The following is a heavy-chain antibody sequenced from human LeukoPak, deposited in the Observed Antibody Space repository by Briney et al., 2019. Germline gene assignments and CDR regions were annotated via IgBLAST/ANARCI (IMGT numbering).Heavy chain of an antibody. D-gene: IGHD6-13*01. V-gene: IGHV3-30*03. J-gene: IGHJ5*02. CDR1: GFTFSSYG. CDR3: GGGIAAAQRHWFDR. CDR2: TSYDGSTK. Sequence: PGGSLRLSCAASGFTFSSYGMHWVRQAPGKGLEWGAVTSYDGSTKYYVDSVKGRFTISRDNSKNTLYMQMNSLRGEDPAVYYCGGGIAAAQRHWFDRWGQGTLVTVSS.